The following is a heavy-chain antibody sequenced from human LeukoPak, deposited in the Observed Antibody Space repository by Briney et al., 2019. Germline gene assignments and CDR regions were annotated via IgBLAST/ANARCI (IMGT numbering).Heavy chain of an antibody. V-gene: IGHV3-23*01. CDR2: ISGSGRST. CDR3: ARDGGGINSWVWAYDY. D-gene: IGHD2-21*01. CDR1: GFSFSNYA. J-gene: IGHJ4*02. Sequence: PGGSLRLSCAASGFSFSNYAMSWVRQAPGKGLEWVSVISGSGRSTYYADSARGRFTISRDNSKNTLYLQVNSLSAEDTAVYYCARDGGGINSWVWAYDYWGQGALVTVSS.